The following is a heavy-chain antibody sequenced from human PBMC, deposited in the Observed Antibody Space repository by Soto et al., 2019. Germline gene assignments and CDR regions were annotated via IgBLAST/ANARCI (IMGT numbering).Heavy chain of an antibody. CDR2: SSYDGRET. V-gene: IGHV3-30*03. CDR3: ARDSGWPILNFDN. CDR1: DFDFSSYG. Sequence: GGSLRLSCAASDFDFSSYGIHWVRQAPGKGLEWVAASSYDGRETFYADSAKGRFTVSKEMSKNTAFLQMNALRHEGTAVYFCARDSGWPILNFDNWGQGTPVTVSS. J-gene: IGHJ4*02. D-gene: IGHD3-10*01.